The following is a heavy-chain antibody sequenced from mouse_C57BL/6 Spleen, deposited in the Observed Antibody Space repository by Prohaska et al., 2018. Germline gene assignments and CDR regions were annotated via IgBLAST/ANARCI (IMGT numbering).Heavy chain of an antibody. J-gene: IGHJ2*01. CDR3: ASPYYYGSSLDY. CDR1: REG. D-gene: IGHD1-1*01. CDR2: IDPNSGGT. V-gene: IGHV1-72*01. Sequence: REGMEVVKKRPGRGIEWIGSIDPNSGGTKYNEKFKRKATLTVDNRASTAYMQLSSLTSEDSAVYYCASPYYYGSSLDYWGQGTTLTVSS.